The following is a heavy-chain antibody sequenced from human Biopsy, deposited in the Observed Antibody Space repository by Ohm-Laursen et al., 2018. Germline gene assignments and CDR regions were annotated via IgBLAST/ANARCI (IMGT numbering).Heavy chain of an antibody. D-gene: IGHD3-3*01. V-gene: IGHV4-4*07. CDR3: ARVRGGFLEWFDY. CDR1: GASISDYY. J-gene: IGHJ5*01. Sequence: PPGTLSLTCAVSGASISDYYCVWIRQPAGKGLEWIGLIFTSGSTTYNPSLRSRVTMSVDTSKNQFTLNLSSVTAADTAMYYCARVRGGFLEWFDYWGQGTLVIVSS. CDR2: IFTSGST.